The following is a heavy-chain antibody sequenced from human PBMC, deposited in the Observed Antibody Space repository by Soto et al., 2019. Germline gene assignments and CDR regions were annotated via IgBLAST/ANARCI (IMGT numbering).Heavy chain of an antibody. D-gene: IGHD2-15*01. Sequence: GGSLRLSCAASGFTFSNAWMSWVRQAPGKGLEWVGRIKSKTDGGTTDYAAPLKGRFTISRDDSKNTLYLQMNSLKTEDTAVYYCTRGGSGGIQIDYWGQGTLVTVSS. V-gene: IGHV3-15*01. J-gene: IGHJ4*02. CDR3: TRGGSGGIQIDY. CDR1: GFTFSNAW. CDR2: IKSKTDGGTT.